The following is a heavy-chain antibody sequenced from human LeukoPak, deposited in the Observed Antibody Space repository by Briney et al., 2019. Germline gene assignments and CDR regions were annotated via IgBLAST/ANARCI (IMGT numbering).Heavy chain of an antibody. J-gene: IGHJ4*02. D-gene: IGHD3-10*01. CDR2: IYHSGST. CDR3: ASLFGSGSN. CDR1: GGSFSGYY. V-gene: IGHV4-34*01. Sequence: SETLSLTCAVYGGSFSGYYWSWIRQPPGKGLEWIGEIYHSGSTNYNPSLKSRVTISVDTSKNQFSLKLSSVTAADTAVYYCASLFGSGSNWGQGTLVTVSS.